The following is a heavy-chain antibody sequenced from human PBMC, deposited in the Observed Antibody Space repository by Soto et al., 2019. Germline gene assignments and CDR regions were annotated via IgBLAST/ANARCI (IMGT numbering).Heavy chain of an antibody. CDR1: RFTFNNYW. CDR3: ASGHGSDY. D-gene: IGHD1-26*01. Sequence: ELQLVESGGGLVQPGGSLRLSCTASRFTFNNYWMNWVRQAPGKGLEWVASIKQDGSEKNYVDSVKGRFTISRDNAKNSLYLEMNSLRVEDTAVYFCASGHGSDYWGQGTLVTVSS. CDR2: IKQDGSEK. J-gene: IGHJ4*02. V-gene: IGHV3-7*01.